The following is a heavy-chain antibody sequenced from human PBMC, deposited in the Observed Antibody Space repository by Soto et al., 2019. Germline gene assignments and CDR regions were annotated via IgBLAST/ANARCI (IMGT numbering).Heavy chain of an antibody. CDR3: EGTWNSNAFDI. CDR2: ISSDGTTT. J-gene: IGHJ3*02. D-gene: IGHD1-7*01. V-gene: IGHV3-74*01. CDR1: GFTFISYC. Sequence: GGCXRLSGSGCGFTFISYCMHGVRQAPGEGLVWVSRISSDGTTTNYADSVKGRFTISRYNAKNTLYLQMNSLRAEDTAVYYSEGTWNSNAFDIWGQGTMVTVSS.